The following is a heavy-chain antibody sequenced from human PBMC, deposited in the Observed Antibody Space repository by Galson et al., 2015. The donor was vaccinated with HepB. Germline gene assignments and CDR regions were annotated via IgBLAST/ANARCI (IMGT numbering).Heavy chain of an antibody. D-gene: IGHD3-10*01. CDR3: ARDLRNYYGSGSYYSNWFDP. CDR2: INTNTGNP. Sequence: SVKVSCKASGYTFTSYAMNWVRQAPGQGLEWMGWINTNTGNPTYAQGFTGRFVFSLDTSVSTAYLQISSLKAEDTAVYYCARDLRNYYGSGSYYSNWFDPWGQGTLVTVSS. V-gene: IGHV7-4-1*02. J-gene: IGHJ5*02. CDR1: GYTFTSYA.